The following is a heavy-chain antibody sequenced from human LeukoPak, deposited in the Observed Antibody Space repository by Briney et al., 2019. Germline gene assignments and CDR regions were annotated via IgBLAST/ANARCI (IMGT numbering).Heavy chain of an antibody. J-gene: IGHJ4*02. D-gene: IGHD4-23*01. V-gene: IGHV1-69*06. CDR3: ARASSRGDYGGSSDFDY. CDR1: GGTFSSYA. CDR2: IIPIFGTA. Sequence: ASVKVSCKASGGTFSSYAISWVRQAPGQGLEWMGGIIPIFGTANYAQKFQGRVTITADKSTSTAYMELSSLRSEDTAVYYCARASSRGDYGGSSDFDYWGQGTLVTVSS.